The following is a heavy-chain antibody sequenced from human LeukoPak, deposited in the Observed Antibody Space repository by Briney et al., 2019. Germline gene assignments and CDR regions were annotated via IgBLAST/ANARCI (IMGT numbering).Heavy chain of an antibody. J-gene: IGHJ4*02. Sequence: SETLSLTCTVSGGSISSYYWSWIRQPPGKGLEWIGYIYYSGSTNYNPSLKSRVTISVDTSKNQFSLKLSSVTAADTAVYYCARHEHYYDSSGYSGIMYYFDYWGQGTLVTVSS. CDR1: GGSISSYY. CDR3: ARHEHYYDSSGYSGIMYYFDY. V-gene: IGHV4-59*08. D-gene: IGHD3-22*01. CDR2: IYYSGST.